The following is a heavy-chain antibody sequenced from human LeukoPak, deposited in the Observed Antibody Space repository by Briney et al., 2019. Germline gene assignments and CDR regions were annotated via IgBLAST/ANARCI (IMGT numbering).Heavy chain of an antibody. CDR1: GYSFTGYY. CDR3: ARRRPGYYYGSGSYFRRRYYYYMDV. Sequence: ASVKVSCKASGYSFTGYYIHWVRQAPGQGLEWMGWINPNSGGTYYAQKFQGRVTMTRDTSISTAYMELSRLRSEDTAVYYCARRRPGYYYGSGSYFRRRYYYYMDVWGKGTTVTISS. D-gene: IGHD3-10*01. V-gene: IGHV1-2*02. CDR2: INPNSGGT. J-gene: IGHJ6*03.